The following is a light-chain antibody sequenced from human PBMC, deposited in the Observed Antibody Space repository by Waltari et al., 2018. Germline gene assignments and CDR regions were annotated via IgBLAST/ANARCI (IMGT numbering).Light chain of an antibody. Sequence: DIQMTQSSSSLSASVGDRVTITCRASQDIANDVSWYQHAPGKAPKLLSYGASSLQSGVPSRFSGSGSGTDFTRTINSLQPEDFATYYCQQSLSSPYLSFGGGTKVETK. J-gene: IGKJ4*01. CDR3: QQSLSSPYLS. CDR1: QDIAND. CDR2: GAS. V-gene: IGKV1-39*01.